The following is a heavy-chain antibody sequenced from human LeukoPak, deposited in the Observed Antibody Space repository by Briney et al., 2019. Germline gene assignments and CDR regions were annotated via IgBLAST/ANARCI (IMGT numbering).Heavy chain of an antibody. CDR2: ISSDSKYI. CDR3: ARVAFGLYVMDV. J-gene: IGHJ6*02. Sequence: GGSLRLSCAASGFTFSTYSMTWVRQAPGKGLEWVSSISSDSKYIFYADSPKGRFTISRDNAKNSPYLQMISLRAEDTAVYYCARVAFGLYVMDVWGQGTTVTVSS. CDR1: GFTFSTYS. V-gene: IGHV3-21*01. D-gene: IGHD3-16*01.